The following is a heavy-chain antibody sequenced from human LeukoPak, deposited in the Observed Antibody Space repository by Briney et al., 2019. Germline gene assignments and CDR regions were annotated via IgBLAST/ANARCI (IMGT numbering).Heavy chain of an antibody. Sequence: PSETLSLTCTASSDSISDYYWSWIRQSPGKGLEWIGYIYYSGSTTYNPSPKSRVTMSVDTAKNQFSLKLRSVTAADTAVYYCARGDFCSSSSCYLRPMDVWGKGTTVTVSS. CDR3: ARGDFCSSSSCYLRPMDV. D-gene: IGHD2-2*01. CDR1: SDSISDYY. J-gene: IGHJ6*03. V-gene: IGHV4-59*01. CDR2: IYYSGST.